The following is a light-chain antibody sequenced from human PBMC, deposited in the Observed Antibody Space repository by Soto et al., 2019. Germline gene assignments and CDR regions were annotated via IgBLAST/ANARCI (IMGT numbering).Light chain of an antibody. CDR1: QSVGGY. Sequence: IVFTQSPATLSLSPGERATLSCRASQSVGGYLDWYQQKPGQAPRLLIYDASNRASVIPARFSGTGSGTDFTHTISSLEPEDLGVYYGHQRSNWPPFTFGGGTQVEIK. V-gene: IGKV3-11*01. J-gene: IGKJ4*01. CDR3: HQRSNWPPFT. CDR2: DAS.